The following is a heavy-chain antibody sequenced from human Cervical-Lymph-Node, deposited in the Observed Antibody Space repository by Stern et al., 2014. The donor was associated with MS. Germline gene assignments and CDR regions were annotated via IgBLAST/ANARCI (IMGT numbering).Heavy chain of an antibody. V-gene: IGHV3-53*01. J-gene: IGHJ4*02. Sequence: EVHLVESGGGVIQPGGSLRLSCTASGFTVSRDYMTWVRQAPGEGLEWVALITNVGSTFYTDSVKGRFTISRDDSKTTVYLHMTSLRAEDTAMYYVARDTSSPERSDWWGQGTLVTVSS. CDR3: ARDTSSPERSDW. CDR2: ITNVGST. CDR1: GFTVSRDY. D-gene: IGHD1-1*01.